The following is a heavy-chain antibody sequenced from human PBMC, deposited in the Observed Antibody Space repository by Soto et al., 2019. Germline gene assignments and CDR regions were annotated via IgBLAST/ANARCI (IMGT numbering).Heavy chain of an antibody. Sequence: QLQLQESGPGLVKPSETLSLTCTVSGASVTSSTYYWGWIRQPPGKGLEWIGSIYYSGSTYYNPSLRSRVTISVDTSKNQVSLKLTSVTAADTAVYYCANDYGDHKSYYGMDVWGQGTTVTVSS. J-gene: IGHJ6*02. CDR1: GASVTSSTYY. CDR2: IYYSGST. V-gene: IGHV4-39*01. D-gene: IGHD4-17*01. CDR3: ANDYGDHKSYYGMDV.